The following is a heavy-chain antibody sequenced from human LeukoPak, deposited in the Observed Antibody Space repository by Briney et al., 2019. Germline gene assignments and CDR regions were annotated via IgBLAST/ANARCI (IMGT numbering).Heavy chain of an antibody. V-gene: IGHV4-34*01. D-gene: IGHD3-22*01. CDR2: INHSGST. Sequence: PSETLSLTCAVYGGSFSGYYWSWIRQPPGKGLEWIGEINHSGSTNYNPSLKSRVTISVDTSKNQFSLKLSSVTAADTAVYYCARGGYYYDSSGYYRTRRHFDYWGQGTLVTVSS. CDR3: ARGGYYYDSSGYYRTRRHFDY. J-gene: IGHJ4*02. CDR1: GGSFSGYY.